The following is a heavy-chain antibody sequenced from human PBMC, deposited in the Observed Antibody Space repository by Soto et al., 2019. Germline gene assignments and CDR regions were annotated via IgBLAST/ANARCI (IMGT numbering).Heavy chain of an antibody. CDR2: VTASGDST. Sequence: GGSLRLSCAASGFTFSSFAMAWVRQAPGKGLEWVSVVTASGDSTRYADSVKGRFTISRDNAKNSLYLQMNSLRDEDTAVYYCARGLFTMVRGYGYGMDVWGQGTTVTVSS. D-gene: IGHD3-10*01. CDR1: GFTFSSFA. V-gene: IGHV3-23*01. J-gene: IGHJ6*02. CDR3: ARGLFTMVRGYGYGMDV.